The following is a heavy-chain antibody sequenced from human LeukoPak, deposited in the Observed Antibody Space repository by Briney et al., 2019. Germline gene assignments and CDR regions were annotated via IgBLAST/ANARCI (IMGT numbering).Heavy chain of an antibody. D-gene: IGHD6-13*01. Sequence: GGSLRLSCATSGFTFSSYWMNWVRQAPGKGLEWVANIKQDGSEKHYVDSVKGRFTISRDNAKNSLYLQMNSLRAEDTAVYYCARAGYSSSWPNWGQGTLVTVSS. V-gene: IGHV3-7*03. CDR3: ARAGYSSSWPN. CDR2: IKQDGSEK. J-gene: IGHJ4*02. CDR1: GFTFSSYW.